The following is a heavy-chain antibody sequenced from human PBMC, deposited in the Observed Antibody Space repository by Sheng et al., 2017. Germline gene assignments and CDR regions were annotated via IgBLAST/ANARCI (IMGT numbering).Heavy chain of an antibody. CDR3: ARVGGEWNGYGDS. CDR2: ISAYTGNT. V-gene: IGHV1-18*01. J-gene: IGHJ4*02. CDR1: GYTFSNYG. D-gene: IGHD5-12*01. Sequence: QIQLVQSGAEVKKPGASVKVSCKASGYTFSNYGISWVRQAPGQGLQWMGWISAYTGNTNYVREFQGRVTMNTDTSTNTAYMELRSLTSNDTAVYFCARVGGEWNGYGDSWGQGTLVIVSS.